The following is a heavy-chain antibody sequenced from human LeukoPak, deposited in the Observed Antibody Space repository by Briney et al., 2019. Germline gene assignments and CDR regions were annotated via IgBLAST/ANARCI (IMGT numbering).Heavy chain of an antibody. J-gene: IGHJ6*03. CDR3: ARDRAHYDGTAWGMDV. CDR1: GGTFSLYT. CDR2: IIPIFATA. Sequence: SVKVSCKASGGTFSLYTINWVRQAPGPGLEWMGGIIPIFATANYAQKFQGRVTITADKSTSTAYMELSSLRSEDTAVYYCARDRAHYDGTAWGMDVWGKGTTVTVS. D-gene: IGHD3-22*01. V-gene: IGHV1-69*06.